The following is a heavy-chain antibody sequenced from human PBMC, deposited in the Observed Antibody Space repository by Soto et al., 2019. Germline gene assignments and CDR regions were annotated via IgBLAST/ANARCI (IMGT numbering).Heavy chain of an antibody. V-gene: IGHV3-23*01. J-gene: IGHJ4*02. D-gene: IGHD1-1*01. CDR3: AKGRPELDLRWFDY. CDR2: ISGSGGST. CDR1: GFTFSSYA. Sequence: GGSLRLSCAASGFTFSSYAMSWVRQAPGKGLEWVSAISGSGGSTYYADSVKGRFTIARDNSKNTLYLQMNSLRAEDAAVFYSAKGRPELDLRWFDYWGQGPLVTVSS.